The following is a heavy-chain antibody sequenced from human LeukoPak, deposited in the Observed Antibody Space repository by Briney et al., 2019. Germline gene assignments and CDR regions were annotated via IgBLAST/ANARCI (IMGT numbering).Heavy chain of an antibody. J-gene: IGHJ4*02. CDR2: IKQDGSEK. Sequence: GGSLRLSCAASGFTSSSYWMSWVRQAPGKGLEWVANIKQDGSEKYYVDSVKGRFTISRDNAKNSLYLQMNSLRAEDTAVYYCARAPLYCSGGSCYSDYWGQGTLVTVSS. V-gene: IGHV3-7*01. CDR3: ARAPLYCSGGSCYSDY. CDR1: GFTSSSYW. D-gene: IGHD2-15*01.